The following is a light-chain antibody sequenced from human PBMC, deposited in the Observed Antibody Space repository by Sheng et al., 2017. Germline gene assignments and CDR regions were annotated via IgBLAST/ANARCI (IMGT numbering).Light chain of an antibody. V-gene: IGLV2-14*03. J-gene: IGLJ2*01. Sequence: QSALTQPASVSGSPGQSITISCTGTSSDIGDFNYVSWYQQHPGKAPKLMIYDVTNRPPGVSHRFSGSKSGSTASLTISGLQAEDEADYYCGSYSSGTIVVFGAGTKLTVL. CDR3: GSYSSGTIVV. CDR2: DVT. CDR1: SSDIGDFNY.